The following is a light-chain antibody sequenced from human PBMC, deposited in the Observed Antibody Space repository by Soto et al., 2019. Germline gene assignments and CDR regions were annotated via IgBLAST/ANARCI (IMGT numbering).Light chain of an antibody. J-gene: IGKJ1*01. V-gene: IGKV3-15*01. CDR1: QSVSSN. Sequence: EIVMTHSPAALSVSAGEIATLSFRASQSVSSNLAWYQQKPVQAPRLLIYGTSTMATGIPARFSGSGSGTEFTLTISSLQSADLAVYYCQQYNHRPRTFGQGTQVDI. CDR2: GTS. CDR3: QQYNHRPRT.